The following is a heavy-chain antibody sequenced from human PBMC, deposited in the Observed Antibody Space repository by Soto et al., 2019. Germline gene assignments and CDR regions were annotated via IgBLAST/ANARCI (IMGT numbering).Heavy chain of an antibody. J-gene: IGHJ4*02. CDR1: GFTFSSHA. V-gene: IGHV3-23*01. CDR3: ARRGYTSGWYADF. D-gene: IGHD6-19*01. CDR2: ISGSGDYT. Sequence: PGGSLSLSCAASGFTFSSHAMSWVRQAPGKGLDWVSSISGSGDYTYYVDSVKGRFTISRDNSKNTLFLHMNSLRAEDTALYYCARRGYTSGWYADFWGQGTPVTVSS.